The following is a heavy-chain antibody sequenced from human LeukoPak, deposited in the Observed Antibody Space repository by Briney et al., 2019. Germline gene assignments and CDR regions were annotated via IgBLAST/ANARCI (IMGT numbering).Heavy chain of an antibody. CDR2: ISSSSSYI. D-gene: IGHD4-17*01. CDR3: ARDLLDYGAFDY. J-gene: IGHJ4*02. CDR1: GFTFSSYS. V-gene: IGHV3-21*01. Sequence: PGGSLRLSCAASGFTFSSYSMNWVRQAPGKGLEWVSSISSSSSYIYYADSVKGRFTISRDNAKNTLYLQMNSLRAEDTAVYYCARDLLDYGAFDYWGQGTLVTVSS.